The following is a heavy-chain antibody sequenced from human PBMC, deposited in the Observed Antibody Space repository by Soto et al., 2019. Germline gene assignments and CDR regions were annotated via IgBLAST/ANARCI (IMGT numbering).Heavy chain of an antibody. CDR1: GYTFTSYG. V-gene: IGHV1-18*01. CDR2: ISAYNGNT. CDR3: ARDFTIAARPTNYYYYMDV. J-gene: IGHJ6*03. Sequence: ASVKVSCKASGYTFTSYGISWVRQAPGQGLEWMGWISAYNGNTNYAQKLQGRVTMTTDTSTSTAYMELRSLRSDDTAVYYCARDFTIAARPTNYYYYMDVWGKGTTVTVS. D-gene: IGHD6-6*01.